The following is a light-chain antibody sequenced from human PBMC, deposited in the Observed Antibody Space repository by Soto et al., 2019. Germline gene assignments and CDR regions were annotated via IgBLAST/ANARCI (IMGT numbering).Light chain of an antibody. CDR3: QQSYSTPRT. CDR1: QSIGTY. V-gene: IGKV1-39*01. CDR2: AAS. J-gene: IGKJ1*01. Sequence: DIQMTQSPSSLSASVGDRVTITCRASQSIGTYLHWYQQKPGKAPKSLIYAASSLQSGVPSRFSGSGFGTHFTLTISRLQPEDFATYYCQQSYSTPRTFGQGTMVEIK.